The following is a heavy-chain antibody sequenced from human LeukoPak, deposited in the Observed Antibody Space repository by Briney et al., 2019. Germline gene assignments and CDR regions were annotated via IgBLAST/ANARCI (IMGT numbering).Heavy chain of an antibody. J-gene: IGHJ4*02. V-gene: IGHV3-23*01. D-gene: IGHD4-23*01. CDR1: GFTFSSYA. CDR3: ANVFLRWPSCFDY. CDR2: ISGSGGST. Sequence: VGSLRLSCAASGFTFSSYAMSWVRQAPGKGLEWVSAISGSGGSTYYAGSVKGRFTTSRDNSKNTLYLQMNSLRAEDTPVYYCANVFLRWPSCFDYWGQGNLVTVSS.